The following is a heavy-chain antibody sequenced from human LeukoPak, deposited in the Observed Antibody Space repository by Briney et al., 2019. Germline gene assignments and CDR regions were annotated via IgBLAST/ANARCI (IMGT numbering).Heavy chain of an antibody. Sequence: SETLSLTCTVSGGSISSYYWSWIRQPPGKGLEWIGYIYYSGSTNYNPSLKSRVTISVDTSKNQFSLKLSSVTAADTAVYYCARALFPTYYLDYWGQGTLVTVSS. CDR2: IYYSGST. CDR1: GGSISSYY. V-gene: IGHV4-59*01. J-gene: IGHJ4*02. CDR3: ARALFPTYYLDY. D-gene: IGHD2/OR15-2a*01.